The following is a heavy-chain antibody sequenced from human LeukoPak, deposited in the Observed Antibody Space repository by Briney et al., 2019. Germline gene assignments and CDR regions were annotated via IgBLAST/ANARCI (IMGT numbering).Heavy chain of an antibody. Sequence: GGSLRLSCAVSGITLSNYGMSWVRQAPGKGLEWVAGISGSVGSTNYADSVKGRFTISRDNPTNTLFLQMNSLRAEDTAVYFCAKRGVVIRVILVGFHREAYYFDSWGQGALVTVSS. CDR3: AKRGVVIRVILVGFHREAYYFDS. D-gene: IGHD2-21*01. CDR2: ISGSVGST. J-gene: IGHJ4*02. CDR1: GITLSNYG. V-gene: IGHV3-23*01.